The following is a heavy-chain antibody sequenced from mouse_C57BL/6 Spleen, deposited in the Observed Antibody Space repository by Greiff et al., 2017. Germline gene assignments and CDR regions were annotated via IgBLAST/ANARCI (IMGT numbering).Heavy chain of an antibody. V-gene: IGHV1-75*01. Sequence: QVQLQQPGPELVKPGASVKISCKASGYTFTDYYINWVKQRPGQGLEWIGWIFPGSGSTYYNEKFKGKATLTVDKSSSTAYMLLSSLTSEDSAVFFGARRGSSVPCYDYWGQGTTLTVSS. CDR1: GYTFTDYY. J-gene: IGHJ2*01. CDR3: ARRGSSVPCYDY. D-gene: IGHD1-1*01. CDR2: IFPGSGST.